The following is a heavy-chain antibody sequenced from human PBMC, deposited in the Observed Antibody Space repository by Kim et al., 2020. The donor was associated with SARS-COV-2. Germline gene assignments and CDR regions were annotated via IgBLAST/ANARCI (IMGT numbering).Heavy chain of an antibody. CDR3: AHMIAGFDY. V-gene: IGHV2-5*01. J-gene: IGHJ4*02. D-gene: IGHD6-13*01. CDR2: DDK. Sequence: DDKGYSPSLKSRLTITKDTSKNQVVLTMTSMDPVDTATYYCAHMIAGFDYWGQGTLVTVSS.